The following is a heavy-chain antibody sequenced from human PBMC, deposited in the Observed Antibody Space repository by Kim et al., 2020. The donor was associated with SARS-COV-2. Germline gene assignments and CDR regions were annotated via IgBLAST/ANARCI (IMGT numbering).Heavy chain of an antibody. J-gene: IGHJ4*02. CDR2: ISGSGGST. CDR3: AKAHYDFWSGYFSTPNYYFDY. Sequence: GGSLRLSCAASGFTFSSYAMSWVRQAPGKGLEWVSAISGSGGSTYYADSVKGRFTISRDNSKNTLYLQMNSLRAEDTAVYYCAKAHYDFWSGYFSTPNYYFDYWGQGTLVTVSS. D-gene: IGHD3-3*01. CDR1: GFTFSSYA. V-gene: IGHV3-23*01.